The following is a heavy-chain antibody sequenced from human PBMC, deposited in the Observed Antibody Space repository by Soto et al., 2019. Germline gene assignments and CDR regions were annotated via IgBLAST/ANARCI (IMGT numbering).Heavy chain of an antibody. CDR2: IYHSGST. J-gene: IGHJ4*02. Sequence: QLQMQESGSGLVKSSQTLSLTCAVSGGSISSGGYSWSWIRQPPGKGLEWIGYIYHSGSTYYNPSLKSRVTISVDRSKNQFSLKLSSVTAADTAVYYCASGGSSWAEYYFDSWGQGTLVTVSS. CDR3: ASGGSSWAEYYFDS. D-gene: IGHD6-13*01. V-gene: IGHV4-30-2*01. CDR1: GGSISSGGYS.